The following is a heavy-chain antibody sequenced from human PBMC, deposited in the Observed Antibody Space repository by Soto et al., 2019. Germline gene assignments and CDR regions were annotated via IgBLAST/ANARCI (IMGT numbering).Heavy chain of an antibody. V-gene: IGHV1-2*04. CDR3: ARTPNNGRAGVYGMDV. D-gene: IGHD2-8*01. Sequence: QVQLVQSGAEVKKPGASVKVSCKASGYTFTNYYIHWVRQAPGQGLEWMGWIDGDSGDTKDAQKFQGWVTMTRDTSINTAYIELSRLTSDHTAVYYCARTPNNGRAGVYGMDVWGQGTTVTVSS. CDR1: GYTFTNYY. CDR2: IDGDSGDT. J-gene: IGHJ6*02.